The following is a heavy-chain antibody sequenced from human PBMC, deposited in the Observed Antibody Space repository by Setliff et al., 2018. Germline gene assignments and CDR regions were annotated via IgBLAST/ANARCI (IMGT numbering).Heavy chain of an antibody. Sequence: PGGSLRLSCAASGLTFTSKWMHWVRQAPGKGLVWVSRINSVGSRTYYADSVKGRFTISRDNAKNTLFLQMKSLRAEDTAVYYCARGFYYYGSSRWDVFDIWGQGTMVTVSS. CDR2: INSVGSRT. CDR3: ARGFYYYGSSRWDVFDI. J-gene: IGHJ3*02. CDR1: GLTFTSKW. D-gene: IGHD3-22*01. V-gene: IGHV3-74*01.